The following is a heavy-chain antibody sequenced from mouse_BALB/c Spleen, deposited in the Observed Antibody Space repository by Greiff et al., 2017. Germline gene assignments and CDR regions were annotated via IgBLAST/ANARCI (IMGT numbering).Heavy chain of an antibody. J-gene: IGHJ2*01. CDR2: IWAGGST. CDR3: ARITGTGRDFDY. CDR1: GFSLTSYG. V-gene: IGHV2-9*02. Sequence: VKLMESGPGLVAPSQSLSITCTVSGFSLTSYGVHWVRQPPGKGLEWLGVIWAGGSTNYNSALMSRLSISKDNSKSQVFLKMNSLQTDDTAMYYCARITGTGRDFDYWGQGTTLTVSS. D-gene: IGHD4-1*01.